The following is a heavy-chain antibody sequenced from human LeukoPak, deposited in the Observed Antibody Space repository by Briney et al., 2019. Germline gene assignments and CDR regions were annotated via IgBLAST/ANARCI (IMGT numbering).Heavy chain of an antibody. CDR1: GGSISSYY. Sequence: SETLSLTCTVSGGSISSYYWSWIRQPPGKGLEWIGYIYYSGSTNYNPSLKSRVTISLDTSKNQFSLKLSSVTAADTAVYYCARGPGRRDSSAYYLFDYWGQGTLVAVSS. CDR3: ARGPGRRDSSAYYLFDY. CDR2: IYYSGST. D-gene: IGHD3-22*01. V-gene: IGHV4-59*01. J-gene: IGHJ4*02.